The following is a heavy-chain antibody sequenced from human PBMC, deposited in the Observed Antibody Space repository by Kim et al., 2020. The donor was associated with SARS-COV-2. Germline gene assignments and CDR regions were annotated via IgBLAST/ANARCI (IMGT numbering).Heavy chain of an antibody. V-gene: IGHV4-39*01. J-gene: IGHJ4*02. D-gene: IGHD2-15*01. CDR1: GGSISSSSYY. CDR2: IYYSGST. CDR3: AGYCSGGSCYSDDY. Sequence: SETLSLTCTVSGGSISSSSYYWGWIRQPPGKGLEWIGSIYYSGSTYYNPSLKSRVTISVDTSKNQFPLKLSSVTDADTAVYYCAGYCSGGSCYSDDYWGQGTLVTVSS.